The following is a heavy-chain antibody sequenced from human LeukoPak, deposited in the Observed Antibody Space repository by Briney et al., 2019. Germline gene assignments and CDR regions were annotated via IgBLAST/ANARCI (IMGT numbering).Heavy chain of an antibody. J-gene: IGHJ3*02. Sequence: SQTLSLICTVSGGSISSGSYYWSWIRQPAGKGLEWIGRIYTSGSTNYNPPLKSRVTISVDTSKNQFSLKLSSVTAADTAVYYCARVRIAAAYDAFDIWGQGTMVTVSS. CDR1: GGSISSGSYY. V-gene: IGHV4-61*02. D-gene: IGHD6-13*01. CDR2: IYTSGST. CDR3: ARVRIAAAYDAFDI.